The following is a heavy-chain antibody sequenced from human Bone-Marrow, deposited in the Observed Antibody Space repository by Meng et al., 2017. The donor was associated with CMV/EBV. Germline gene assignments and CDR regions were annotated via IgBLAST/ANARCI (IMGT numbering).Heavy chain of an antibody. D-gene: IGHD4-11*01. CDR2: ISSSGSTI. CDR1: GFTFSDYY. V-gene: IGHV3-11*04. CDR3: ASSFTVAYFDY. J-gene: IGHJ4*02. Sequence: GESLKISCAASGFTFSDYYMSWIRQAPGKGLEWVSYISSSGSTIYYADSVKGRFTISRDNAKNSLYLQMNSLRAEDTAVYYCASSFTVAYFDYWGQGTLSPSPQ.